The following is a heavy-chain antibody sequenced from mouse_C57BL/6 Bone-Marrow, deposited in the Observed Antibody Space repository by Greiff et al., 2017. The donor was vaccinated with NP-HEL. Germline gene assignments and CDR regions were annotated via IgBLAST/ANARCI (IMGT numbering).Heavy chain of an antibody. J-gene: IGHJ4*01. V-gene: IGHV5-12*01. Sequence: EVQLVESGGGLVQPGGSLKLSCAASGFTFSDYYMYWVRQTPEKRLEWVAYISNGGGSTYYPDTVKGRFTISRDNAKNTLYLQMSRLKSEDTAMYYCARQHYYGSSYVAMDYWGQGTSVTVSS. CDR3: ARQHYYGSSYVAMDY. CDR1: GFTFSDYY. CDR2: ISNGGGST. D-gene: IGHD1-1*01.